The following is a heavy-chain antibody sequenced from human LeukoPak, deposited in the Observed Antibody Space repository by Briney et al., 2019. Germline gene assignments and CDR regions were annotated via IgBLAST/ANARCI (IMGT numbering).Heavy chain of an antibody. CDR3: ASTYDSSGYYFSFDY. Sequence: GASVKVSCKASGGTFSRHAISWVRQAPGQGLEWMGGITPMFGTANYAQKFQGRVTITADESTRTAYMELSSLRSEDTAVYYCASTYDSSGYYFSFDYWGQGTLVTVSS. D-gene: IGHD3-22*01. V-gene: IGHV1-69*13. J-gene: IGHJ4*02. CDR1: GGTFSRHA. CDR2: ITPMFGTA.